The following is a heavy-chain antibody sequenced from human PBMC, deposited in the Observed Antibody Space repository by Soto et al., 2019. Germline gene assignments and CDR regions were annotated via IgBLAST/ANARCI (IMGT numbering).Heavy chain of an antibody. CDR3: AKARFRDSSMFLLDY. Sequence: EVQLLESGGGLVQPGGSLRLSCAASGFTFSSYAMSWVRQAPGKGLEWVSAISGSGGSTYYADSVKGRFTISRDNSKNTLYLQMNSLTAEDTAVYYCAKARFRDSSMFLLDYWGQGTLVTVSS. CDR2: ISGSGGST. CDR1: GFTFSSYA. D-gene: IGHD6-19*01. V-gene: IGHV3-23*01. J-gene: IGHJ4*02.